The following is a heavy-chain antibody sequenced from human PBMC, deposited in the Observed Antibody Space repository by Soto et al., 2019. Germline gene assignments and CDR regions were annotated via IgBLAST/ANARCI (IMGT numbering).Heavy chain of an antibody. V-gene: IGHV1-18*01. Sequence: QAQLVQSGGEVKKPGASVKVSCKASGYSFDIYGINWVRQAPGQGLEWMGWISGYNGYSHYAQKMQGRVTLTIDTSTTTAYMELRSLRSDETAVYYCAREPLTSGMYVWGTGTTVTVSS. CDR1: GYSFDIYG. CDR3: AREPLTSGMYV. CDR2: ISGYNGYS. J-gene: IGHJ6*04.